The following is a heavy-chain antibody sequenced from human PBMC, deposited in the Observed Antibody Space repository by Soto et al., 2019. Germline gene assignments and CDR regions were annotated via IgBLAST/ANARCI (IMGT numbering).Heavy chain of an antibody. D-gene: IGHD5-12*01. J-gene: IGHJ4*02. Sequence: QVPLVQSGAEVKNPGSSVKVSCKSSGGTFRSYAIRWVRQAPGQRLEWRGGIIPIFGTANYAQKFQGRVTITADESTSTAYMELSSLRSEDTAVYYCARFVEMATIRYFDYCFQGTLVTDS. CDR2: IIPIFGTA. CDR1: GGTFRSYA. CDR3: ARFVEMATIRYFDY. V-gene: IGHV1-69*01.